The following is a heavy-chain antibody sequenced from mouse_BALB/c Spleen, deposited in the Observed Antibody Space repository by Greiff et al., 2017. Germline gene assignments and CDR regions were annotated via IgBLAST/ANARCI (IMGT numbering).Heavy chain of an antibody. Sequence: EVMLVESGGGLVQPGGSRKLSCAASGFTFSSFGMHWVRQAPEKGLEWVAYISSGSSTIYYADTVKGRFTISRDNPKNTLFLQMTSLRSEDTAMYYCARGITTATGYAMDYWGQGTSVTVSS. D-gene: IGHD1-2*01. CDR1: GFTFSSFG. CDR2: ISSGSSTI. CDR3: ARGITTATGYAMDY. V-gene: IGHV5-17*02. J-gene: IGHJ4*01.